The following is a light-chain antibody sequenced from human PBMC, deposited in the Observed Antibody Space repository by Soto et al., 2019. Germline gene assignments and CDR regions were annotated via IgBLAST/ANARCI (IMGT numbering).Light chain of an antibody. J-gene: IGKJ1*01. CDR2: AAS. Sequence: DIQLTQSPSFLSASVGDRVTNTCRASQGISSYLAWYQQKPGKAPELLIYAASTLQSGVPSRFSGSGSGTDFTLTISSLQPEDSATYYCQQLNTYPPWTFGQGTKVEIK. V-gene: IGKV1-9*01. CDR1: QGISSY. CDR3: QQLNTYPPWT.